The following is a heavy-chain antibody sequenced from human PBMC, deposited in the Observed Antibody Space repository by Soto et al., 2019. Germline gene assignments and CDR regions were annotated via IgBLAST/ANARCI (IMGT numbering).Heavy chain of an antibody. CDR3: ANTDRGDVLRYFDWLSPSYGMDG. CDR1: GFTFSSYG. D-gene: IGHD3-9*01. Sequence: QVQLVESGGGVVQPGRSLRLSCAASGFTFSSYGMHWVRQAPGKGLEWVAVISYDGSNKYYADSVKGRFTISRDNSKNTLYLQMNSLRAEDTAVYYCANTDRGDVLRYFDWLSPSYGMDGWGQGTTVTVSS. V-gene: IGHV3-30*18. J-gene: IGHJ6*02. CDR2: ISYDGSNK.